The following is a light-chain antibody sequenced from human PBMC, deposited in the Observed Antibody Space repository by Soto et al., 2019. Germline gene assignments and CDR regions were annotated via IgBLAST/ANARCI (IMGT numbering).Light chain of an antibody. Sequence: ETVMTQSPATLSVSPGERVTLSCRASQSVGTKLVWYQHRPGQPPRLLISGASARATGIPVRFSGTGSGTEFTLSIASLQSEDFAVYYCQQSSYWPPTFGQGTKVEI. J-gene: IGKJ1*01. V-gene: IGKV3-15*01. CDR1: QSVGTK. CDR2: GAS. CDR3: QQSSYWPPT.